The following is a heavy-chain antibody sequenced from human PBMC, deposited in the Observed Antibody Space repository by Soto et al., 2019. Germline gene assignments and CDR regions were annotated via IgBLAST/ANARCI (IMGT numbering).Heavy chain of an antibody. CDR3: ATSFGSGSRAFDY. CDR2: IVVGSGNT. D-gene: IGHD3-10*01. CDR1: GFTFTSSA. J-gene: IGHJ4*02. V-gene: IGHV1-58*02. Sequence: GASVKVSCKASGFTFTSSAMQWVRQARGQRLEWIGWIVVGSGNTNYAQKFQERVTITRDMSTSTAYMELSSLRSEDTAVYYCATSFGSGSRAFDYWGQGALVTVSS.